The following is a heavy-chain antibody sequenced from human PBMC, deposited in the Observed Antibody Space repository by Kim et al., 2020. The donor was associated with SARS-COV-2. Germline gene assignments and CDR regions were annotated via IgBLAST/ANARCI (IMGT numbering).Heavy chain of an antibody. J-gene: IGHJ4*02. D-gene: IGHD6-19*01. CDR1: GYTFTSYA. Sequence: ASVKVSCKASGYTFTSYAMNWVRQAPGQGLEWMGWINTNTGNPTYAQGFTGRFVFSLDTSVSTAYLQISSLKAEDTAVYYCARGLWLDIAVAAGNYWGQGTLVTVSS. CDR2: INTNTGNP. V-gene: IGHV7-4-1*02. CDR3: ARGLWLDIAVAAGNY.